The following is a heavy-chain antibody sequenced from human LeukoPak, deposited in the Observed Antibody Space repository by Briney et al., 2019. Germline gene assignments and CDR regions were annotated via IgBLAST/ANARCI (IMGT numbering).Heavy chain of an antibody. CDR3: ARVRPYYYDSSGYQ. CDR2: INHSGST. Sequence: SETLSLTCAVYGGSFSGYYWSWIRQPPGKGLEWIGEINHSGSTNYNPSLKSRVTISVDTSKNQFSLKLGSVTAADTAVYYCARVRPYYYDSSGYQWGQGTLVTVSS. J-gene: IGHJ4*02. V-gene: IGHV4-34*01. D-gene: IGHD3-22*01. CDR1: GGSFSGYY.